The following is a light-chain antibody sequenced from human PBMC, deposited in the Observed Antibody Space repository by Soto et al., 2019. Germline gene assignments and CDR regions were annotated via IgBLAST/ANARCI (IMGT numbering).Light chain of an antibody. Sequence: QSVLTQPPSVSGAPGQRVTISCSGSSSNIGAGYDVQWYRQFPGTAPKVLIFNNNQRPSGVPDRFSGSKSGTSASLAISGLQSEDEADYYCAVWDDSLSGMVFGGGTKLTVL. V-gene: IGLV1-40*01. CDR1: SSNIGAGYD. CDR3: AVWDDSLSGMV. J-gene: IGLJ2*01. CDR2: NNN.